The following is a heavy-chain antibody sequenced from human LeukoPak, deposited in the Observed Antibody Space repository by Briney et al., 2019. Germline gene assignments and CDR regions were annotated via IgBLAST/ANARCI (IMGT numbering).Heavy chain of an antibody. CDR2: IYYSGST. V-gene: IGHV4-59*12. D-gene: IGHD6-19*01. Sequence: SETLSLTCTVSGGSISSYYWSWIRQPPGKGLEWIGYIYYSGSTNYNPSLKSRVTISVDTSKNQFSLKLSSVTAADTAVYYCARGDSSGWSPPYYYGMDVWGQGTTVTVSS. CDR3: ARGDSSGWSPPYYYGMDV. CDR1: GGSISSYY. J-gene: IGHJ6*02.